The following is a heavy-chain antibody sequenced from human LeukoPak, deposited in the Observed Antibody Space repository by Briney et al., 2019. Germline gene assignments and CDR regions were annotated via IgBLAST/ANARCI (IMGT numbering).Heavy chain of an antibody. J-gene: IGHJ5*02. CDR1: GGSISGYY. Sequence: SETLSLTCTVSGGSISGYYWSWIRQPPGKGLEWIGYIYTSGSTNYNPSLKSRVTISVDTSKNQFSLKLSSVTAADTAVYYCARVSGLNWFDPWGQGTLVTVSS. V-gene: IGHV4-4*09. CDR3: ARVSGLNWFDP. D-gene: IGHD5-12*01. CDR2: IYTSGST.